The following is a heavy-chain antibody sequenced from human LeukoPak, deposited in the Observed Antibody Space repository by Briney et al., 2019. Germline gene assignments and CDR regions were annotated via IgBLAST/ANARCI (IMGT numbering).Heavy chain of an antibody. CDR3: ARGLGPMVRGVAFKYYFDY. Sequence: SETLSLTCGVSGGSISSTNWWTWVRQPPGEGLEWIGEVHLSGRTNYNPSLESRVTISVDTSKNQFSLKLSSVTAADTAVYYCARGLGPMVRGVAFKYYFDYWGQGTLVTVSS. CDR2: VHLSGRT. D-gene: IGHD3-10*01. J-gene: IGHJ4*02. V-gene: IGHV4-4*02. CDR1: GGSISSTNW.